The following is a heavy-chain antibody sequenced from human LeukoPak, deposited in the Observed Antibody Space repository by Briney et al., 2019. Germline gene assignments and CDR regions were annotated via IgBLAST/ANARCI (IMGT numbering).Heavy chain of an antibody. CDR2: ISGSGSST. CDR3: AELGITMIGGV. D-gene: IGHD3-10*02. V-gene: IGHV3-23*01. CDR1: GFTFRSYD. Sequence: GGSLRLSCAASGFTFRSYDMSWVRQVPEKGLEWVSIISGSGSSTYYADSVKGRFTISRDNAKNSLYLQMNSLRAEDTAVYYCAELGITMIGGVWGKGTTVTISS. J-gene: IGHJ6*04.